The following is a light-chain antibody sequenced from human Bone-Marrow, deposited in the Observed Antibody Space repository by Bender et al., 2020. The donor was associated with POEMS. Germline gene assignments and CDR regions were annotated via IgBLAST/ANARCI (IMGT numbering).Light chain of an antibody. J-gene: IGLJ1*01. Sequence: QSALTQPVSVSGSPGQSITISCTGTSSDVGNYNFVSWYQQHPGKAPKLIIYEGTKRPSGVSNRFSGSKSGNTASLTISGLQAEDEADYYCCSYAGSDSYVFGSGTKVTVL. CDR1: SSDVGNYNF. CDR3: CSYAGSDSYV. V-gene: IGLV2-23*01. CDR2: EGT.